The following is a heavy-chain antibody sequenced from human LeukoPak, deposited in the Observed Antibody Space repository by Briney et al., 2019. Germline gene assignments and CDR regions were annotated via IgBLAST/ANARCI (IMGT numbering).Heavy chain of an antibody. CDR2: INPNSGGT. V-gene: IGHV1-2*02. CDR1: GYTFTGYY. J-gene: IGHJ6*03. D-gene: IGHD5-12*01. CDR3: ASGYSGYDWDYYYYYYMDV. Sequence: ASVKVSCKASGYTFTGYYMHWVRQAPGKGLEWMGWINPNSGGTNYAQKFQGRVTMTRDTSISTAYMELSRLRSDDTAVYYCASGYSGYDWDYYYYYYMDVWGKGTTVTISS.